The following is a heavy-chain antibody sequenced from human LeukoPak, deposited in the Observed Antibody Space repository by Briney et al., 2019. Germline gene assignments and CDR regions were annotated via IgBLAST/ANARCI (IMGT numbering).Heavy chain of an antibody. CDR1: GFTFSSYA. CDR3: ARFVDHDYGDYYLDY. CDR2: ISYDGSNK. Sequence: GGSLRLSCAASGFTFSSYAMHWVRQAPGKGLEWVAVISYDGSNKYYADSVKGRFTISRDNSKNTLYLQMNSLRAEDTAVYYCARFVDHDYGDYYLDYWGQGTLVTVSS. J-gene: IGHJ4*02. D-gene: IGHD4-17*01. V-gene: IGHV3-30*14.